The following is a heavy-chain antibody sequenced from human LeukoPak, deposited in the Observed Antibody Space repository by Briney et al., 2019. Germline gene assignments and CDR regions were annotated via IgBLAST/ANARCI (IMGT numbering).Heavy chain of an antibody. CDR2: MNPNSGNT. J-gene: IGHJ4*02. Sequence: ASVKVSCKASGGTFSSYAISWVRQAPGQGLEWMGWMNPNSGNTGYAQKFQGRVTMTRNTSISTAYMELSSLRSEDTAVYYCARVDIVATLLPDYWGQGTLVTVSS. D-gene: IGHD5-12*01. V-gene: IGHV1-8*02. CDR3: ARVDIVATLLPDY. CDR1: GGTFSSYA.